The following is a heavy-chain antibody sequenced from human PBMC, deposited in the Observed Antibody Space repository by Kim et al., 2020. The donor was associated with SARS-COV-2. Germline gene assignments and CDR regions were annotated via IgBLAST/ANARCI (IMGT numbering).Heavy chain of an antibody. CDR1: GFTFSSYA. Sequence: GGSLRLSCAASGFTFSSYAMHWVRQAPGKGLEWVAVISYDGSNKYYADSVKGRFTISRDNSKNTLYLQMNSLRAEDTAVYYCARGEPRAQQLVAYYYGMDVWGQGTTVTVSS. D-gene: IGHD6-13*01. CDR3: ARGEPRAQQLVAYYYGMDV. J-gene: IGHJ6*02. V-gene: IGHV3-30*04. CDR2: ISYDGSNK.